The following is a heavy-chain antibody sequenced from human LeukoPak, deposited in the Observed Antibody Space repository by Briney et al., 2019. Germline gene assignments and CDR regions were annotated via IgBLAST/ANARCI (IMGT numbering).Heavy chain of an antibody. D-gene: IGHD6-6*01. V-gene: IGHV1-18*01. CDR2: ISVYNGNT. CDR3: ARAAETPTGIPTQ. J-gene: IGHJ4*02. Sequence: ASVKLSCKASGYTFYSYGIAWMRQAPGQGPELMGWISVYNGNTKYAQKLQGRVTMTTDTSTSTAYMELRSLRSDDTAVYYCARAAETPTGIPTQWGQGTLVTVSS. CDR1: GYTFYSYG.